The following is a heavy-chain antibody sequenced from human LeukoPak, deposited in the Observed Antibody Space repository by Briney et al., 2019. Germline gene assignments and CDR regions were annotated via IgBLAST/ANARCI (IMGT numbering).Heavy chain of an antibody. D-gene: IGHD5-24*01. Sequence: PGGSLRLSCAASGFTVSSNYMSWVRQAPGKGLEWVSVIYSGGSTYYADSVKGRFTISRDNSKNTLYLQMNSLRSEDTAVYYCARGRGGDGYNWLCYFDYWGQGTLVTVSS. CDR2: IYSGGST. V-gene: IGHV3-53*05. CDR1: GFTVSSNY. J-gene: IGHJ4*02. CDR3: ARGRGGDGYNWLCYFDY.